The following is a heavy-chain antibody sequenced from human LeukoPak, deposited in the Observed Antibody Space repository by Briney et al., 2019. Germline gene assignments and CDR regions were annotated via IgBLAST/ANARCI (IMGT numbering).Heavy chain of an antibody. J-gene: IGHJ5*02. CDR2: ISAYNGNT. V-gene: IGHV1-18*01. D-gene: IGHD3-16*02. Sequence: ASVKVSCKAPGYTFTSYGISWVRQAPGQGLEWMGWISAYNGNTNYAQKLQGRVTMTTDTSTSTAYMELRSLRSDDTAVYYCARAGGDYVWGSYRSNWFDPWGQGTLVTVSS. CDR3: ARAGGDYVWGSYRSNWFDP. CDR1: GYTFTSYG.